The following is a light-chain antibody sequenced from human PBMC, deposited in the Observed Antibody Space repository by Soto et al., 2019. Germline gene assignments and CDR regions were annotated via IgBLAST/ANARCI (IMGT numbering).Light chain of an antibody. CDR1: QSISSW. CDR3: QQYDKSPLT. CDR2: DAS. V-gene: IGKV1-5*01. J-gene: IGKJ1*01. Sequence: DIQMTQSPSTLSASVGDRVTITCRASQSISSWLAWYQQKPGKAPKLLIYDASSLESGVPSRFSGSGSGTEFTLTITSLQPDDFAIYYCQQYDKSPLTFGQGTKVEIK.